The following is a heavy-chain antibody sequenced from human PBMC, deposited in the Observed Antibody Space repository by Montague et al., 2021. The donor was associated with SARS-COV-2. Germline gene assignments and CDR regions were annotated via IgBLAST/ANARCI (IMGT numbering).Heavy chain of an antibody. Sequence: SLRLSCAASGFTFNSYSMSWVRQSPGKGLEWVSVIYSGDRGTYYADAVKGRFTISRDNSKNTLYLQMHSLRAEDTAKYCCAKGRYSAYVLDYWGQGTQVTVSS. V-gene: IGHV3-23*03. J-gene: IGHJ4*02. CDR3: AKGRYSAYVLDY. D-gene: IGHD5-18*01. CDR2: IYSGDRGT. CDR1: GFTFNSYS.